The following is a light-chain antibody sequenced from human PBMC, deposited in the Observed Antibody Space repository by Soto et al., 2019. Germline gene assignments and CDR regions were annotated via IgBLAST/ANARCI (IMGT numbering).Light chain of an antibody. CDR2: TNS. CDR1: SSNIGARYD. Sequence: QSVLTQPPSVSGAPGQRVTISCTGSSSNIGARYDVHSYQQLPGTAPKPLIYTNSNRPSGVPDRFSGSKSGTSASLAITGLQALDEADYYCQSYDRSLSGYVFGAGTKVTVL. J-gene: IGLJ1*01. V-gene: IGLV1-40*01. CDR3: QSYDRSLSGYV.